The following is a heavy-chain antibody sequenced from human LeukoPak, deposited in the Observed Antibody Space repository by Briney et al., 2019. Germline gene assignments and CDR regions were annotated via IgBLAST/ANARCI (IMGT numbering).Heavy chain of an antibody. D-gene: IGHD1-20*01. J-gene: IGHJ4*02. V-gene: IGHV4-59*01. CDR1: GGSISSYY. CDR3: AGIDNWNERVDY. Sequence: SETLSLTCTVSGGSISSYYWSWIRQPPGKGLEWIGYIYYSGSTNYNPSLKSRVTISVDTSKNQFSLKLSSVTAADTAVYYCAGIDNWNERVDYWGQGTLVTVSS. CDR2: IYYSGST.